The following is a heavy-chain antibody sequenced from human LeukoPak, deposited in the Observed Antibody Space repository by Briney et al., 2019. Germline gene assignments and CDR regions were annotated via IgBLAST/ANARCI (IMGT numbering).Heavy chain of an antibody. D-gene: IGHD3-3*01. CDR1: GYTFTGYY. CDR2: INPNSGGT. V-gene: IGHV1-2*02. J-gene: IGHJ3*02. CDR3: ARVLEAYDAFDI. Sequence: ASVKVSCKASGYTFTGYYMHWVRQAPGQGLEWMGWINPNSGGTNYAQKFQGRVTMTRDTSISTAYMELSRLRSDDTAVYYCARVLEAYDAFDIWGQGTMVTVSS.